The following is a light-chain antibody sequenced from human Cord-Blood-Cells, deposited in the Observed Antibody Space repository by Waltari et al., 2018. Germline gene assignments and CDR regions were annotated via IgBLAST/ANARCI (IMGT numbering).Light chain of an antibody. J-gene: IGLJ3*02. CDR2: EVS. V-gene: IGLV2-23*02. CDR3: CSYAGSSTWV. CDR1: SSDVGSYNL. Sequence: QSALTQPASLSGSPGQSITISCTGTSSDVGSYNLVSWYQQHPGQSPKLMIYEVSKRPSGVSNRFSGSKSGNTASLTISGLQAEDEADYYCCSYAGSSTWVFGGGTKLTVL.